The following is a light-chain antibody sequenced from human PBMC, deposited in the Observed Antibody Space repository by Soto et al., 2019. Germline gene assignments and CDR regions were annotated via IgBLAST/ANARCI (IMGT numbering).Light chain of an antibody. V-gene: IGKV1-33*01. Sequence: DIQMTQSPSSLSASVGDRVTITCQATQDIETSLNWYQQRPGEAPTLLIYDASTLEIGVPSRFSGSGSGIDFTLTITNLQPEDFATYSCQQFYDVFRTFGGGTRVERK. J-gene: IGKJ4*01. CDR1: QDIETS. CDR3: QQFYDVFRT. CDR2: DAS.